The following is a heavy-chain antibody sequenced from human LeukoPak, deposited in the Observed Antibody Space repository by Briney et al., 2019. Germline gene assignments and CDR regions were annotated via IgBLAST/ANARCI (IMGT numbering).Heavy chain of an antibody. Sequence: PSETLSLTCAVYGGSFSGYYWSWIRQSPGKGLEWIGEINDSENTNYNPSLKSRVTISVDTSKNQFSLKLSSVTAADTAVYYCARSHSGSYPVEYWGQGTLVTVSS. CDR3: ARSHSGSYPVEY. V-gene: IGHV4-34*01. D-gene: IGHD1-26*01. J-gene: IGHJ4*02. CDR2: INDSENT. CDR1: GGSFSGYY.